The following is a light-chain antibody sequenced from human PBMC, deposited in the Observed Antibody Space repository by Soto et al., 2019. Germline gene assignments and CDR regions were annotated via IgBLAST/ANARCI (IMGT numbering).Light chain of an antibody. J-gene: IGKJ5*01. CDR2: ATS. V-gene: IGKV3D-20*01. CDR3: QQYGTSPRSIT. CDR1: QTVRSSY. Sequence: EIVLTQSPATLSLSPGERATLSCRASQTVRSSYLAWYQQKPGLAPRLLIYATSSRATGIPDRFSGGGSGTDFTLTISRLEPEDFAVYYCQQYGTSPRSITFGQGTRLEIK.